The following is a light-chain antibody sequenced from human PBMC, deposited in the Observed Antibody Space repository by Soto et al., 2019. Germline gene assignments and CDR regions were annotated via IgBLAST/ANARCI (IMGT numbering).Light chain of an antibody. CDR3: MQAVQTPPT. CDR1: QSLLHSNGYNY. Sequence: DIVVTQSPLSLPVTPGEPASISCRSSQSLLHSNGYNYLDWYLQKPEQSPQLLVYLGSSRASGVPDRFSGSGSGTDFTLKISRVEAEDVGVYYCMQAVQTPPTFGQGTKLEIK. V-gene: IGKV2-28*01. CDR2: LGS. J-gene: IGKJ2*01.